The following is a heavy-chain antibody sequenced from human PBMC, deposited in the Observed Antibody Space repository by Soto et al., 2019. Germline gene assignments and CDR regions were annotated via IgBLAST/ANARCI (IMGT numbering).Heavy chain of an antibody. J-gene: IGHJ6*02. CDR3: ARSLPGTTGNGLDV. D-gene: IGHD1-1*01. CDR1: GGSISHNY. V-gene: IGHV4-4*07. Sequence: SETLSLTCSVSGGSISHNYWIWIRHPAGKGLEWIGRIYASGSTNYNPPLKSRVTMSVDTSKNQVSLKVTSVTAADTAVYYCARSLPGTTGNGLDVWGQGTTVTVSS. CDR2: IYASGST.